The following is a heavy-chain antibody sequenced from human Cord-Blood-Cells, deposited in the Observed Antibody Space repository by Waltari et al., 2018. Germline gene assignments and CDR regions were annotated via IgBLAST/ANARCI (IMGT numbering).Heavy chain of an antibody. J-gene: IGHJ4*02. CDR1: GFTFSSYG. Sequence: QVQLVESGGGVVQPGRSLRLSCAASGFTFSSYGMHWVRQAPGKGLEWVAVIWYEESNKYYADSVKGRFTISRDNSKNTLYLQMNSLRAEDTAMYYCAKDRGELGYSGYDPSFDYWGQGTLVTVSS. CDR3: AKDRGELGYSGYDPSFDY. D-gene: IGHD5-12*01. V-gene: IGHV3-30*18. CDR2: IWYEESNK.